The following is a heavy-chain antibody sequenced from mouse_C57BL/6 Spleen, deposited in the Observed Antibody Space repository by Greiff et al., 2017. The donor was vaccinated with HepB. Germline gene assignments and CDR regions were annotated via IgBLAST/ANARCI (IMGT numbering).Heavy chain of an antibody. CDR1: GYTFTSYW. CDR2: IDPSDSYT. Sequence: VQLQQPGAELVKPGASVKLSCKASGYTFTSYWMQWVKQRPGQGLEWIGEIDPSDSYTNYNQKFKGKATLTVDTSSSTAYMQLSSLTSEDSAVYYCARMGQLRLRGWFAYWGQGTLVTVSA. D-gene: IGHD3-2*02. J-gene: IGHJ3*01. V-gene: IGHV1-50*01. CDR3: ARMGQLRLRGWFAY.